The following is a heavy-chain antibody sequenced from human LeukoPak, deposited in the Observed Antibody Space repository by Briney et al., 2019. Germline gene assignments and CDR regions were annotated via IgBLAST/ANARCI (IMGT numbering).Heavy chain of an antibody. D-gene: IGHD3-10*01. CDR2: INPSGGST. Sequence: GASVKVSCKAAGYTFTSYYMHWVRQAPGQGREWMGIINPSGGSTSYAQKFQGRVTMTRELSTSTVYMELSSLRSDDTAVYYCARDIIHYYGSGSYLRGNAFDIWGQGTMVTVSS. V-gene: IGHV1-46*03. CDR1: GYTFTSYY. J-gene: IGHJ3*02. CDR3: ARDIIHYYGSGSYLRGNAFDI.